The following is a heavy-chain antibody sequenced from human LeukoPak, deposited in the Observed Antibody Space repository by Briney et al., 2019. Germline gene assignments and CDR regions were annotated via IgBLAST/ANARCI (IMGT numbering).Heavy chain of an antibody. Sequence: ASVKVSCTVSGYTLTELSMHWVRQAPGKGLEWMGGFDPEDGETIYAQKFQGRVTMTEDTSTDTAYMELSSLRSEDTAVYYCATYLITMVRRVISPPFDYWGQGTLVTVSS. CDR3: ATYLITMVRRVISPPFDY. J-gene: IGHJ4*02. CDR1: GYTLTELS. CDR2: FDPEDGET. D-gene: IGHD3-10*01. V-gene: IGHV1-24*01.